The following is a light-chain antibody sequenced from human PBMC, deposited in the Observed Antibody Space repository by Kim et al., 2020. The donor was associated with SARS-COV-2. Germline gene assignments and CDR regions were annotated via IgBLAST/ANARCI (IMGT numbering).Light chain of an antibody. V-gene: IGLV3-21*01. CDR3: QLWDSSSDQWI. J-gene: IGLJ2*01. Sequence: SYELTQPPSLSVAPGTTARLTCGGNNIGTKSVHWYQQRPGQAPLLVIFYDSDRPSGIPERFSGSNSGNTATLTISGVEAGDEADYICQLWDSSSDQWIFGGGTQLTVL. CDR1: NIGTKS. CDR2: YDS.